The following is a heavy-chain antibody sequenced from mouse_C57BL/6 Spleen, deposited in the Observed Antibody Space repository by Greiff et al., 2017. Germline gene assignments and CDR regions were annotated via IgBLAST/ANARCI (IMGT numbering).Heavy chain of an antibody. J-gene: IGHJ1*03. V-gene: IGHV3-6*01. CDR1: GYSITSGYY. CDR2: ISYDGSN. Sequence: VQLQQSGPGLVKPSQSLSLTCSVTGYSITSGYYWNWIRQFPGNKLEWMGYISYDGSNNYNPSLKNRISITRDTSKNQFFLKLNSVTTEEPATYYGARNYYGSSWYFDVWGTGTTVTGSS. D-gene: IGHD1-1*01. CDR3: ARNYYGSSWYFDV.